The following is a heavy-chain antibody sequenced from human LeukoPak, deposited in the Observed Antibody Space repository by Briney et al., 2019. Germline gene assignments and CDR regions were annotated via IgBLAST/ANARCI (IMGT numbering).Heavy chain of an antibody. Sequence: SETLSLTCTVSGGSISSGGYYWSWIRQHPGKGLEWIGYIYYSGSTYYNPSLKSRVTISVDTSKNQFSLKLSSVTAADTAVYYCVLGSGYYYGWFDPWGQGTLVTVSS. CDR2: IYYSGST. J-gene: IGHJ5*02. V-gene: IGHV4-31*03. D-gene: IGHD3-22*01. CDR1: GGSISSGGYY. CDR3: VLGSGYYYGWFDP.